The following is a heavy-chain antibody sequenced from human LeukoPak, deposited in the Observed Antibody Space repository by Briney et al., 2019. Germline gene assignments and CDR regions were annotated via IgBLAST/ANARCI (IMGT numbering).Heavy chain of an antibody. J-gene: IGHJ4*02. CDR2: LYYSGST. CDR3: ARGKGWGYSYGAYFDY. V-gene: IGHV4-39*07. D-gene: IGHD5-18*01. CDR1: GGSISSSSYY. Sequence: SETLSLTCPVSGGSISSSSYYWGWIRQPPGKGLEWIGSLYYSGSTNYNPSLKSRVTISVDTSKNQFSLKLSSVTAADTAVYYCARGKGWGYSYGAYFDYWGQGTLVTVSS.